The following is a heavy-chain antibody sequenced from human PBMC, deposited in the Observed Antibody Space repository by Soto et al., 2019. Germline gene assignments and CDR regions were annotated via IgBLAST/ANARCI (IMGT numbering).Heavy chain of an antibody. CDR3: AKSGFDEYYRYGGAFDY. J-gene: IGHJ4*02. CDR2: ISYDGSNK. CDR1: GFTFSSYG. Sequence: GGSLRLSCAASGFTFSSYGMHWVRQAPGKGLEWVAVISYDGSNKYYADSVKGRFTISRDNSKNTLYLQMNSLRAEDTAVYYCAKSGFDEYYRYGGAFDYWGQGTLVTVSS. V-gene: IGHV3-30*18. D-gene: IGHD4-17*01.